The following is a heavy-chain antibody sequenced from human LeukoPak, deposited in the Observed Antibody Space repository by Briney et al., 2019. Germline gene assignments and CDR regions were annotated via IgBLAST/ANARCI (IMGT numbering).Heavy chain of an antibody. V-gene: IGHV4-4*07. CDR2: IYTSGST. J-gene: IGHJ6*02. CDR3: ARDYDGIAAAGIPRYYYYGMDV. CDR1: GGSISSYY. Sequence: SETLSLTCTVSGGSISSYYWSWIRQPAGKGLEWIGRIYTSGSTNYNPSLKSRVTMSVDTSKNQFSLKLSSVTAADTAVYYCARDYDGIAAAGIPRYYYYGMDVWAKGPRSPSP. D-gene: IGHD6-13*01.